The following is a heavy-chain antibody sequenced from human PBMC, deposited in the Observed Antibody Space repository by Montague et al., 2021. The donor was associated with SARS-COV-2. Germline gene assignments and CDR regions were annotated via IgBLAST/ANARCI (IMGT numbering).Heavy chain of an antibody. Sequence: PALVKPTQTLTLTCTFSGFSLSTRGVGVGWIRQPPGKALEWLALIYWDDDERYSPPLESRLTISNDNSKNQVVLTMTKMAPVDTATYYCAHTKAPAGDRWFDPWGQGTPVTVSS. CDR3: AHTKAPAGDRWFDP. CDR1: GFSLSTRGVG. V-gene: IGHV2-5*02. J-gene: IGHJ5*02. D-gene: IGHD6-13*01. CDR2: IYWDDDE.